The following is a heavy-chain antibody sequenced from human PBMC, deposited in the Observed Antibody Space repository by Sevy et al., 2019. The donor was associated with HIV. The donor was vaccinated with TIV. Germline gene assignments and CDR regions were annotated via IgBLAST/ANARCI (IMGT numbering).Heavy chain of an antibody. J-gene: IGHJ3*02. CDR2: ISSSSSTI. CDR1: GFTFSSYS. V-gene: IGHV3-48*02. CDR3: ARAASVTNAFDI. Sequence: GGSLRLSCAASGFTFSSYSMNWVRQAPGKGLEWVSYISSSSSTIYYADSVKGRFTISRDKAKNSLYMQMNSLRDEDTAVYYCARAASVTNAFDIWGQGTMVTVSS.